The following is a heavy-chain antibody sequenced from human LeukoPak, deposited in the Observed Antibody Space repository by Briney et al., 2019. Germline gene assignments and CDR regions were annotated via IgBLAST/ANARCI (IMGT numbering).Heavy chain of an antibody. D-gene: IGHD6-13*01. CDR2: IKSDGSST. J-gene: IGHJ4*02. V-gene: IGHV3-74*01. CDR1: GFTFSNYW. CDR3: ARRGDSSNWYPGYFDY. Sequence: PGGSLRLSCAASGFTFSNYWMHWVRQAPGKGPVWVSRIKSDGSSTRFADSVQGRFTISRDNGKNTLYLQMNSLRAEDTAVYYCARRGDSSNWYPGYFDYWGQGALVTVSS.